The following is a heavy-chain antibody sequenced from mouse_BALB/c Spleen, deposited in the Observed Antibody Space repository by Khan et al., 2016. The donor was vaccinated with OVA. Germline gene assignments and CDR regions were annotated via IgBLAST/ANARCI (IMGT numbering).Heavy chain of an antibody. Sequence: EVQLVESGGDLVKPGGSLKLSCAASGFTFSSYSMSWVRQTPDKRLEWVATISSGGDYTYYPDSVKGRFTISRDNAKNTLYQQMNSLRSEDTTMYYCASHLTGSFAYWGQGTLVTVSA. CDR3: ASHLTGSFAY. V-gene: IGHV5-6*01. CDR1: GFTFSSYS. J-gene: IGHJ3*01. D-gene: IGHD4-1*01. CDR2: ISSGGDYT.